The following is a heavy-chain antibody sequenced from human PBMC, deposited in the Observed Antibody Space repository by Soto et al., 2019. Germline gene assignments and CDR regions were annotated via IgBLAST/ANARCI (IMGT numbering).Heavy chain of an antibody. D-gene: IGHD3-22*01. Sequence: PGGSKILSWASSGFNFSSYWMILVRQDQGKGLXXVANIKQDGSEKYYVDSVKGRFTISRDNAKNSLYLQMNSLRAEDTAVYYCARDQLYYNDISGRPLNAFDVWGQGTMVTVSS. CDR2: IKQDGSEK. V-gene: IGHV3-7*01. CDR1: GFNFSSYW. J-gene: IGHJ3*01. CDR3: ARDQLYYNDISGRPLNAFDV.